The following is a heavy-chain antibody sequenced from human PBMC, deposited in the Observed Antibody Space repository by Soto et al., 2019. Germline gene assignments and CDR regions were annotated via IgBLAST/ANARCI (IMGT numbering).Heavy chain of an antibody. CDR3: ARAVVVPAATQYYYYYYGMDV. Sequence: SVKVSCKASGDTFSSYAISWVRQAPGQGLEWMGGTIPIFGTANYAQKFQGRVTITADESTSTAYMELSSLRSEDTAVYYCARAVVVPAATQYYYYYYGMDVWGQGTTVTVSS. CDR2: TIPIFGTA. V-gene: IGHV1-69*13. D-gene: IGHD2-2*01. J-gene: IGHJ6*02. CDR1: GDTFSSYA.